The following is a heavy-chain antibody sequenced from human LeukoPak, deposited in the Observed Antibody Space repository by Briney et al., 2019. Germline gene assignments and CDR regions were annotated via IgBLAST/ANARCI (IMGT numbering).Heavy chain of an antibody. V-gene: IGHV3-21*04. CDR1: GFTFSSYS. CDR3: ARVVGGWYYFDY. J-gene: IGHJ4*02. D-gene: IGHD6-19*01. Sequence: PGGSLSLSCATSGFTFSSYSMNWVRQAPGKGLEWVSSISSSSSYINYADSVKGRFTVSRDNAKNSLYLQMNSLRAEDTAVYYCARVVGGWYYFDYWAREPWSPSPQ. CDR2: ISSSSSYI.